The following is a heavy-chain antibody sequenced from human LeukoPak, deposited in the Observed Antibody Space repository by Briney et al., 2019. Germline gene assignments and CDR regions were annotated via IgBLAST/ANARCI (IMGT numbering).Heavy chain of an antibody. D-gene: IGHD3-10*02. Sequence: GASVKVSCKASGYTFTGHYIHWVRQAPGQGLEWMGWINTNTGNPTYAQGFTGRFVFSLDTSVSTAYLQISSLKAEDTAVYYCARDLPDVVTMFAFDYWGQGTLVTVSS. V-gene: IGHV7-4-1*02. CDR3: ARDLPDVVTMFAFDY. J-gene: IGHJ4*02. CDR2: INTNTGNP. CDR1: GYTFTGHY.